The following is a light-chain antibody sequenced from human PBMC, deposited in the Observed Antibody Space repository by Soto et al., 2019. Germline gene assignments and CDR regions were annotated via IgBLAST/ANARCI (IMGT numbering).Light chain of an antibody. Sequence: QSALPQPPSVSGAPVQRVTISCTGSSSNIGAGYDVHWYQQLPGTAPKLLIHDNNNRPSGVPDRFSGSKSGTSGTLAITGLQAEDEADYYCQSYDNSLSGLHVFGTGTKVTVL. J-gene: IGLJ1*01. V-gene: IGLV1-40*01. CDR2: DNN. CDR3: QSYDNSLSGLHV. CDR1: SSNIGAGYD.